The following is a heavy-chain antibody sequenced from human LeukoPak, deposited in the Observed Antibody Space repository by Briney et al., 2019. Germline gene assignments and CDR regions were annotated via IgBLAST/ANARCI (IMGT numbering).Heavy chain of an antibody. D-gene: IGHD6-19*01. Sequence: SETLSLTCTVSGGSIGSSNYYWGWIRQPPGKGLEWIGSIYYSGSTYYNPSLKSRVTISVDTSKNQFSLKLSSVTAADTAVYYCARRAVAGNHDYWGQGTLVTVSS. CDR1: GGSIGSSNYY. CDR3: ARRAVAGNHDY. V-gene: IGHV4-39*01. CDR2: IYYSGST. J-gene: IGHJ4*02.